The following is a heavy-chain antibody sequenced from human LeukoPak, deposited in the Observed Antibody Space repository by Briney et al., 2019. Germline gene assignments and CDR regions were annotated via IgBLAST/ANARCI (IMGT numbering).Heavy chain of an antibody. CDR3: ARDRKQWLVSGIVDY. CDR2: IKQDGSEK. V-gene: IGHV3-7*01. Sequence: GGSLRLSCTASGFTFGDYAMSWVRQAPGKGLEWVANIKQDGSEKYYVDSVKGRFTISRDNAKNSLYLQMNSLRAEDTAVYYCARDRKQWLVSGIVDYWGQGTLVTVSS. CDR1: GFTFGDYA. J-gene: IGHJ4*02. D-gene: IGHD6-19*01.